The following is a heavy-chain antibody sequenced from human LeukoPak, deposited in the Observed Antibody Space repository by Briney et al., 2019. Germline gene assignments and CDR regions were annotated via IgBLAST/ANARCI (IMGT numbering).Heavy chain of an antibody. J-gene: IGHJ3*02. CDR2: IYSGGST. V-gene: IGHV3-53*01. D-gene: IGHD2-21*01. CDR3: ARGYCGGDCYASAFDI. CDR1: GYTVSSNY. Sequence: GGPLRLSCAASGYTVSSNYMSWVRQAPGKGLEWVSVIYSGGSTYYADSVKGRFTISRDNSKNTLYLQMNSLRAEDTAVYYCARGYCGGDCYASAFDIWGQGTMVTASS.